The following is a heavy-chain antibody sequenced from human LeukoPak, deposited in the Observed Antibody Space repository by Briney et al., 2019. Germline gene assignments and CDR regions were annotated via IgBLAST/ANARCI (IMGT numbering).Heavy chain of an antibody. Sequence: GGSLRLSCAASGFSFNSDWMDWVRQAPGKGLEWVANIKHDGSEKNCLDSVKGRFTISRDNAQNSLYLQMSNLRAEDTAVYFCARGGGLDVWGQGATVTVSS. J-gene: IGHJ6*02. CDR2: IKHDGSEK. V-gene: IGHV3-7*03. D-gene: IGHD3-16*01. CDR3: ARGGGLDV. CDR1: GFSFNSDW.